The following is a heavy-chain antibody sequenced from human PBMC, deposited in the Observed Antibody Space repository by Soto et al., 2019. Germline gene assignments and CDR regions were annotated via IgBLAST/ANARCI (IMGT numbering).Heavy chain of an antibody. CDR3: ARGLSSGYFWELDAFDI. J-gene: IGHJ3*02. CDR2: IGTAGDT. D-gene: IGHD3-22*01. V-gene: IGHV3-13*01. Sequence: GGSLRLSCAASGFTFSSYDMHWVRQATGKGLEWVSAIGTAGDTYYPGSVKGRFTISRENAKNSLYLQMNSLRAEDTAVYYCARGLSSGYFWELDAFDIWGQGTMVTVSS. CDR1: GFTFSSYD.